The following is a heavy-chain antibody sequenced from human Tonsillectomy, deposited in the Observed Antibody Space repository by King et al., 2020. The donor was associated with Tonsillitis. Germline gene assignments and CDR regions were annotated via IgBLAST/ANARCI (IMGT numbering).Heavy chain of an antibody. V-gene: IGHV1-18*01. D-gene: IGHD3-3*01. Sequence: QLVQSGAEVKKPGASVKVSCKASGYTFTSYGISWVRQAPGQGLEWMGWISAYNGNTNFAQKLQGRVTMTTDTSTSTAYMELRSLRSDDTAVYYCARDITIFGEAYYFDYWGQGTLVTVSS. CDR2: ISAYNGNT. J-gene: IGHJ4*02. CDR1: GYTFTSYG. CDR3: ARDITIFGEAYYFDY.